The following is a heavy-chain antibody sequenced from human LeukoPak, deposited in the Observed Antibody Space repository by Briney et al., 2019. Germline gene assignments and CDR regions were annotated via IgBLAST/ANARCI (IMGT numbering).Heavy chain of an antibody. J-gene: IGHJ5*02. Sequence: SETLSLTCAVYGGSLSGYYWSWIRQPPGKGLEWIGEINHSGSTNYNPSLKSRVTISVDTSKNQFSLKLSSVTAADTAVYYCTRTHNKPTNWFDPWGQGTLVTVSS. V-gene: IGHV4-34*01. CDR3: TRTHNKPTNWFDP. CDR1: GGSLSGYY. CDR2: INHSGST.